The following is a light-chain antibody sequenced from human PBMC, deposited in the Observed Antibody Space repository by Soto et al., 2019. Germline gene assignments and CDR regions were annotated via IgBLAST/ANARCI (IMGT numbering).Light chain of an antibody. Sequence: AVQLTQSPSSLSASVGDRVTFTCRASQGISRALAWYQQKGGKSPKVLIYDASDLESGVPPRFSGSGSETDFTLTISSLQPEECAVYYCYQYESYPFTFGGGTKVEIK. CDR1: QGISRA. CDR3: YQYESYPFT. CDR2: DAS. J-gene: IGKJ4*01. V-gene: IGKV1-13*02.